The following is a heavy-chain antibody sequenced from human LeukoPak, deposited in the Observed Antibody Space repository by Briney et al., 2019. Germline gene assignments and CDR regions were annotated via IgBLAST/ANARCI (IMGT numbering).Heavy chain of an antibody. V-gene: IGHV1-46*01. CDR3: ARVANPWYYGSSGYYTPEYFQH. CDR2: INPSGGST. Sequence: ASVKVSCKASGYTFTSYYMHWVRQAPGQGLEWMGIINPSGGSTSYAQKFQGRVTMTRDTSTSTVYMELSSLRSEDTAVYYCARVANPWYYGSSGYYTPEYFQHWGQGTLVTVSS. J-gene: IGHJ1*01. CDR1: GYTFTSYY. D-gene: IGHD3-22*01.